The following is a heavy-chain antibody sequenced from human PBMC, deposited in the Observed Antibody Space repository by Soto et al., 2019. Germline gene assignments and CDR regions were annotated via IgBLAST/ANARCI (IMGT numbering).Heavy chain of an antibody. Sequence: ASVKVSCKASGYTFTGYYMHWLRQAPGQGLEWMGWINPNSGGTNYAQKFQGWVTMTRDTSISTAYMELSRLRSDDTAVYYCAREGFGAAGTYYYYYGMDVWGQGTTVTVSS. D-gene: IGHD6-13*01. CDR3: AREGFGAAGTYYYYYGMDV. CDR1: GYTFTGYY. J-gene: IGHJ6*02. CDR2: INPNSGGT. V-gene: IGHV1-2*04.